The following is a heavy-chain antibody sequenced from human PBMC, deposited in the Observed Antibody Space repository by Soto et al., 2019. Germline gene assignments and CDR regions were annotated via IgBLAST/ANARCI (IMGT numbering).Heavy chain of an antibody. CDR3: AREAIVAGATTGMDV. D-gene: IGHD1-26*01. V-gene: IGHV1-46*01. Sequence: ASVNVSSKASGYTLTTFVMHWVRHAPGQGLEWMGVINPGYPAGRSTTYAQKFQGRVTMTTETSTSRVYMELSRLRSDDTAVYYCAREAIVAGATTGMDVWGQGTTVTVSS. J-gene: IGHJ6*02. CDR2: INPGYPAGRST. CDR1: GYTLTTFV.